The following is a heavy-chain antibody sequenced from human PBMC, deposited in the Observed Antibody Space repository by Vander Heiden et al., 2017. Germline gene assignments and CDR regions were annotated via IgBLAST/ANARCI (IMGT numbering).Heavy chain of an antibody. CDR1: GGSISSYF. CDR3: LGIAVGNYFDY. Sequence: QVQLQESVPGLVKPSETLSMTCPVSGGSISSYFWSWIRQPPGKGLEWIGYIYYVGDTNYNPSLNSRVTMSVDTSKNQFSLKLSSVTAADTAVYYCLGIAVGNYFDYWGQGTLVTVSS. CDR2: IYYVGDT. J-gene: IGHJ4*02. V-gene: IGHV4-59*01. D-gene: IGHD6-19*01.